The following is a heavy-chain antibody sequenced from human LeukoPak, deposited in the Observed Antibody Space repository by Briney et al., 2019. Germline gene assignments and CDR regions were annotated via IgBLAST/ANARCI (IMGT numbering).Heavy chain of an antibody. CDR2: IRSKAYGGTT. D-gene: IGHD6-13*01. CDR3: TYRGGTAALAN. V-gene: IGHV3-49*04. CDR1: GFTFGDYA. Sequence: GGSLRLSCTASGFTFGDYAMSWVRQAPGKGLEWVGFIRSKAYGGTTEYAASVKGRFTISRDDSKSIAYLQMNSLKTEDTAVYYCTYRGGTAALANWGQGTLVTVSS. J-gene: IGHJ4*02.